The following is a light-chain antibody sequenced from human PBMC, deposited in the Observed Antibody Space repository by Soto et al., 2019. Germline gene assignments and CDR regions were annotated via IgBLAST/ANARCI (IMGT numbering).Light chain of an antibody. CDR2: YDS. CDR1: NIGSKS. J-gene: IGLJ2*01. CDR3: QVWDSSSDHPDVV. V-gene: IGLV3-21*04. Sequence: SYELTQSPSVSVAPGKTARITCGGNNIGSKSVHWYQQKPGQAPVLVIYYDSDRPSGIPERFSGSNSGNTATLTISRVEAGDEADYYCQVWDSSSDHPDVVFGGGTKLTVL.